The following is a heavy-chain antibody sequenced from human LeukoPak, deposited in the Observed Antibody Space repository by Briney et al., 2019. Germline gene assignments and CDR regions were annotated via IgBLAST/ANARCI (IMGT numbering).Heavy chain of an antibody. J-gene: IGHJ4*02. CDR2: ISSSGSSK. Sequence: PGGSLRLSCAASGFIFSSYEMNWVRQAPGKGLEWVSCISSSGSSKYYADSVKGRFTISRDNAKNSLSLQMNSLRAEDTAVYYCARDSKRAGYSSGSDYWGQGTLVTVSS. CDR3: ARDSKRAGYSSGSDY. CDR1: GFIFSSYE. V-gene: IGHV3-48*03. D-gene: IGHD6-19*01.